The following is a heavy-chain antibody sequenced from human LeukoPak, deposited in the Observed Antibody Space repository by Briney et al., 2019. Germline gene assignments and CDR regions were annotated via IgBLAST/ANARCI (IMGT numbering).Heavy chain of an antibody. CDR2: IIPIFGTA. D-gene: IGHD4-17*01. CDR1: GGTFSSYA. CDR3: ARETLAYGDLGEGAFDI. V-gene: IGHV1-69*06. J-gene: IGHJ3*02. Sequence: GASVKVSCKASGGTFSSYAISWVRQAPGQGLEWMGGIIPIFGTANYAQKFQGRVTITADKSTSTAYMELSSLRSEDTAVYYCARETLAYGDLGEGAFDIWGQGTMVTVSS.